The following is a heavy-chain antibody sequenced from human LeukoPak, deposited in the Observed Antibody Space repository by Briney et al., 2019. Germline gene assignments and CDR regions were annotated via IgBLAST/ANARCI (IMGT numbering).Heavy chain of an antibody. D-gene: IGHD5-24*01. CDR2: IYYSGST. J-gene: IGHJ6*04. Sequence: SQTLSLTCTVSGGSISSGDYYWSWIRQPPGKGLEWIGYIYYSGSTYYNPSLKSRVTISVDTSKNQFSLKLSSVTAADTAVYYCASRRANYYYYGMDVWSKGTTVTVSS. CDR3: ASRRANYYYYGMDV. CDR1: GGSISSGDYY. V-gene: IGHV4-30-4*01.